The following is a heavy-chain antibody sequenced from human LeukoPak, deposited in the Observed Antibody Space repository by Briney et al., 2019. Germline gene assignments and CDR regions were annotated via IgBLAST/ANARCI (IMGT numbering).Heavy chain of an antibody. V-gene: IGHV3-30*04. CDR2: ISHDGSNK. CDR3: AREGDYNFDY. Sequence: GGSLRLSCAASAFTFRSYAMHWARQAPGKGLEWVAVISHDGSNKYHADSVKGRFTISRDNSKNTVFLQMNSLRGEDTAVYYCAREGDYNFDYWGQGTLVTVSS. J-gene: IGHJ4*02. CDR1: AFTFRSYA. D-gene: IGHD4-17*01.